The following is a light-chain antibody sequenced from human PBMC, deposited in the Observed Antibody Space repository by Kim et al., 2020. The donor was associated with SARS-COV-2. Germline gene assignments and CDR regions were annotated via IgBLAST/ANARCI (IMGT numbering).Light chain of an antibody. J-gene: IGKJ2*01. CDR1: QSVSSSY. V-gene: IGKV3-20*01. Sequence: SPGRRATLPCRASQSVSSSYLAWYQQKPGQAPRLLIYGASSRATGIPDRFSGSGSGTDFTLTISRLEPEDFAVYYCQQYGSSPPYTFGQGTKLEI. CDR3: QQYGSSPPYT. CDR2: GAS.